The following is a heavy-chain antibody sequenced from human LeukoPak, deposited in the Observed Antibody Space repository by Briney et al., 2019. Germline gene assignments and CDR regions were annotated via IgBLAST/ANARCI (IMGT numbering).Heavy chain of an antibody. CDR1: GFTFINAW. J-gene: IGHJ3*02. Sequence: PGGSLRLSCAASGFTFINAWMSWVRQAPGKGLEWVTLMWYDGRNKYYADSVKGRFTISRDNSKNTVYLQMNSLRGEDTAVYYCARVGDMEAFDIWGQGTRVTVSS. CDR2: MWYDGRNK. CDR3: ARVGDMEAFDI. D-gene: IGHD3-16*01. V-gene: IGHV3-33*08.